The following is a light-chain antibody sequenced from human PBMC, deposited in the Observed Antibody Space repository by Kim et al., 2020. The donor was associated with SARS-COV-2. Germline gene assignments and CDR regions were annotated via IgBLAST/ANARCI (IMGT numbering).Light chain of an antibody. V-gene: IGLV3-21*04. Sequence: PRKPARITWGGNNIGSKSVHGYQQKPGQAPVLVIYYDSDRPSGIPERFSGSNSGNTATLTISRVEAGDEADYYCQVWDSSSDHVVFGGGTQLTVL. J-gene: IGLJ2*01. CDR3: QVWDSSSDHVV. CDR2: YDS. CDR1: NIGSKS.